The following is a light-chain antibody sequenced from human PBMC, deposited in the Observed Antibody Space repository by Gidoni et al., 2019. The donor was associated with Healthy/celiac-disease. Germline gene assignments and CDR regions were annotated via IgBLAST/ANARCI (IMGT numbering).Light chain of an antibody. CDR1: QGINSW. CDR3: QQANSFPIT. J-gene: IGKJ5*01. V-gene: IGKV1-12*01. Sequence: DIQMTQCPSSVSASVGDRVTIPCRASQGINSWLAWYQQKPGKAPKLLIYAASSLQSWVPSRFSGSGSGTDFTLTISSLQPEDFATYYCQQANSFPITFGQGTRLEIK. CDR2: AAS.